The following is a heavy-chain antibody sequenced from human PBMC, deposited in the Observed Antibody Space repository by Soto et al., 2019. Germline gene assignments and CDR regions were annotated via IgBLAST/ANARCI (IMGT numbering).Heavy chain of an antibody. J-gene: IGHJ4*02. CDR3: ASMPREYSGYDLGY. CDR1: GFTFSSYS. Sequence: EVQLVESGGGLVKPGGSLRLSCAASGFTFSSYSMNWVRQAPGKGLEWVSSISSSSSYIYYADSVKGRFTISRDNATNSLYLQMNSLRAEDTAVYYCASMPREYSGYDLGYWGQGTLVTVSS. CDR2: ISSSSSYI. V-gene: IGHV3-21*01. D-gene: IGHD5-12*01.